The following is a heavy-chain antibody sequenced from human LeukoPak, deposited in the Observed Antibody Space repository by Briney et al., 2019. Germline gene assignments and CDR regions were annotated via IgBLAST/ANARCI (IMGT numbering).Heavy chain of an antibody. CDR3: AKGYTNYVDFYYYAMDV. J-gene: IGHJ6*02. D-gene: IGHD4-11*01. Sequence: GGSLRLSCAGSGLTSDTYAMHWVRQAPGKGLEWVSLISGDGGSTYYADSVKGRFTVSRDNSKNSLYLQMNSLRTEDTAFYYCAKGYTNYVDFYYYAMDVWGQGTAVTVSS. CDR1: GLTSDTYA. V-gene: IGHV3-43*02. CDR2: ISGDGGST.